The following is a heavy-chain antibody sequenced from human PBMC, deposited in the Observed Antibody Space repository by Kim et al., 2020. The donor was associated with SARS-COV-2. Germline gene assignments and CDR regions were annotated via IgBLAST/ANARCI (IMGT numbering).Heavy chain of an antibody. CDR1: GFTFSNYG. V-gene: IGHV3-33*05. CDR3: ACYFGTGVKVDY. Sequence: GGSLRLSCVASGFTFSNYGMQWVRQAPGKGLEWVAVISNDGSNKFYLDSVKGRFTISRDTSKNTLSLQMNSLRVEDTAVYYCACYFGTGVKVDYWGQGTLVTVSS. CDR2: ISNDGSNK. J-gene: IGHJ4*02. D-gene: IGHD3-10*01.